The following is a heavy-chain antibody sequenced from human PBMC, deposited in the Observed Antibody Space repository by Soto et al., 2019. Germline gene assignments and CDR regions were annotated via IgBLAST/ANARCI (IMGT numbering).Heavy chain of an antibody. D-gene: IGHD2-2*01. CDR1: GGSFSGYY. CDR2: INHSGST. CDR3: AGTGDICSSTSCYSYFDY. V-gene: IGHV4-34*01. J-gene: IGHJ4*02. Sequence: SETLSLTCAVYGGSFSGYYWSWIRQSPGKGLEWIGEINHSGSTNYNPSLKSRVTISVDTSKNQFSLKLSSVTAADTAVYYCAGTGDICSSTSCYSYFDYWGQGTLVTVSS.